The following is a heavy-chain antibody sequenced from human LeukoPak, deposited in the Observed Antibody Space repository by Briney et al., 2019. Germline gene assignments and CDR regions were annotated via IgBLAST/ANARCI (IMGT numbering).Heavy chain of an antibody. J-gene: IGHJ5*02. CDR2: IRSEAYGGTT. Sequence: GGSLRLSCSASGFTFGNYAMSWVRQAPGKGLEWVGFIRSEAYGGTTEYAASVKGRFTFSRDDSKNIAYLRMNSLKTEDTAVYYCARMVYYFSGPSWFDPWGRGTLVTVSS. CDR3: ARMVYYFSGPSWFDP. D-gene: IGHD3-10*01. V-gene: IGHV3-49*04. CDR1: GFTFGNYA.